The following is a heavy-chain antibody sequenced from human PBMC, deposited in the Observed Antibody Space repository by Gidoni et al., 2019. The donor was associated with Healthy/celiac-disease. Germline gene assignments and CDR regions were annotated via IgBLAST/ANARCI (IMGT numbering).Heavy chain of an antibody. V-gene: IGHV4-34*01. CDR1: GGSFSGYY. CDR2: INHSGST. CDR3: ARGPPTRSSRNQSGYYYYMDV. D-gene: IGHD2-2*01. J-gene: IGHJ6*03. Sequence: QVQLQQWGAGLLKPSETLSLTCAVYGGSFSGYYWSWIRQPPGKGLEWIGEINHSGSTNYNPSLKSRVTISVDTSKNQFSLKLSSVTAADTAVYYCARGPPTRSSRNQSGYYYYMDVWGKGTTVTVSS.